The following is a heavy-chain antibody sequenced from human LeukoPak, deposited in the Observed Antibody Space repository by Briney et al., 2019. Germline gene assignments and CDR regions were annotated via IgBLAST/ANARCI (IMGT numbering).Heavy chain of an antibody. J-gene: IGHJ6*02. CDR3: ARSNTAIRYYYYGMDV. V-gene: IGHV4-34*01. D-gene: IGHD5-18*01. Sequence: SETLSLTCAVYGGSFSGYYWSWIRQPPGKGLEWIGEINHSGGTNYNPSLKSRVTISVDTSKNQFSLKLSSVTAADTAVYYCARSNTAIRYYYYGMDVWGQGTTVTVSS. CDR2: INHSGGT. CDR1: GGSFSGYY.